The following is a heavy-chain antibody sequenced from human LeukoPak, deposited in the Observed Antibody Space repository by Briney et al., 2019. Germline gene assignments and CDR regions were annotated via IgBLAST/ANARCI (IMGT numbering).Heavy chain of an antibody. CDR2: ISGRGDSK. J-gene: IGHJ4*02. CDR3: AKETSTVTQPFDN. D-gene: IGHD4-17*01. V-gene: IGHV3-23*01. Sequence: GGSLRLSCAASGFSGYTISSYAMSWVRQTPGKGLEWVSSISGRGDSKYYADSVKGRFAISRDNSQNTLYLRMNSLRAEDTAVYYCAKETSTVTQPFDNWGQGTLVTVSS. CDR1: GFSGYTISSYA.